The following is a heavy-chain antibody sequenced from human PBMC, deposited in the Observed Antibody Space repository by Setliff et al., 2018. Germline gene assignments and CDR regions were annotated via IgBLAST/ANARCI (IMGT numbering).Heavy chain of an antibody. CDR1: GGSISTYH. D-gene: IGHD3-10*01. Sequence: PSETLSLTCSVSGGSISTYHWSWIRQPPGKGLEWIGEIHHSGSTKYNPSLKSRVTISLDMSKNQFSLKLTSVTAADTAIYYCARTYYYASGRSGYYYYYYYMDVWGKGTTVTVSS. CDR2: IHHSGST. J-gene: IGHJ6*03. V-gene: IGHV4-59*08. CDR3: ARTYYYASGRSGYYYYYYYMDV.